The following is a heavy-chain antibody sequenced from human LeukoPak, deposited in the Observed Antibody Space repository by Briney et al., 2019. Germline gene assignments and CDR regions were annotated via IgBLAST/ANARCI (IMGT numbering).Heavy chain of an antibody. D-gene: IGHD5-18*01. CDR1: GGSISSYY. J-gene: IGHJ4*02. Sequence: SETLSLTCTVSGGSISSYYWSWIRQPPGKGLEWIGYIYYSGSTNYNPSLKSRVTISVDTFKNQFSLKLSSVTAADTAVYYCARQGQLNFDYWGQGTLVTVSS. CDR3: ARQGQLNFDY. V-gene: IGHV4-59*01. CDR2: IYYSGST.